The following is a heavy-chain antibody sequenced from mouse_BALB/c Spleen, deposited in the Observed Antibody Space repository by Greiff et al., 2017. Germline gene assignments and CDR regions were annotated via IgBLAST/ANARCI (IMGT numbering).Heavy chain of an antibody. CDR1: GFTFSSYG. CDR3: ARRGYYGSSSYFDY. D-gene: IGHD1-1*01. CDR2: ISSGGSYT. V-gene: IGHV5-6*02. Sequence: EVKLVESGGDLVKPGGSLKLSCAASGFTFSSYGMSWVRQTPDKRLEWVATISSGGSYTYYPDSVKGRFTISRDNAKNTLYLQMSSLKSEDTAMYYCARRGYYGSSSYFDYWGQGTTLTVSS. J-gene: IGHJ2*01.